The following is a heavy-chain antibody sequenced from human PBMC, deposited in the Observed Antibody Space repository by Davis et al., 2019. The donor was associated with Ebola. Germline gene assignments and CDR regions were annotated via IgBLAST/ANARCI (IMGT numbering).Heavy chain of an antibody. D-gene: IGHD3-9*01. CDR2: MNPNSGNT. CDR3: ARSAVLRYFDWLLAWFDP. J-gene: IGHJ5*02. V-gene: IGHV1-8*01. CDR1: GYTFTSYD. Sequence: AASVKVSCKASGYTFTSYDINWARQATGQGLEWMGWMNPNSGNTGYAQKFQGRVTMTRNTSISTAYMELSSLRSEDTAVYYCARSAVLRYFDWLLAWFDPWGQGTLVTVSS.